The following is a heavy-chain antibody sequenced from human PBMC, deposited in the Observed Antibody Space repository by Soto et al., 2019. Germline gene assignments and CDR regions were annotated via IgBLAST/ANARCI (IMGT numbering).Heavy chain of an antibody. Sequence: QVQLVESGGGLVKPGGSLRLSCAASGFTFSDYYMSWIRQAPGKGLEWVSYISSSGSTIYYADSVKGRFTISRDNAKNSLYLQMNSLRAEDTAVYYCAGHPDYCGSGSFTRYYYYYGMDVWGQGTTVTVSS. J-gene: IGHJ6*02. CDR2: ISSSGSTI. V-gene: IGHV3-11*01. CDR1: GFTFSDYY. CDR3: AGHPDYCGSGSFTRYYYYYGMDV. D-gene: IGHD3-10*01.